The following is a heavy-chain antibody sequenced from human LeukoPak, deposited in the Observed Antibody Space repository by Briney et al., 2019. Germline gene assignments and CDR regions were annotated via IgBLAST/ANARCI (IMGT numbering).Heavy chain of an antibody. J-gene: IGHJ4*02. V-gene: IGHV3-30-3*01. CDR2: ISYDGSNK. CDR1: GFTFSSYA. D-gene: IGHD3-10*01. Sequence: PGRSLRLSCAASGFTFSSYAMHWVRQAPGKGLEWVAVISYDGSNKYYADSVKGRFTISRDNSKNTLYLQMNSLRAEDTAVYYCARGTMVRKYGLDYWGQGTLVTVSS. CDR3: ARGTMVRKYGLDY.